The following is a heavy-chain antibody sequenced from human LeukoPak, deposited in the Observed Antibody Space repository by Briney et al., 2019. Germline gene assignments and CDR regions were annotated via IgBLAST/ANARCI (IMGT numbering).Heavy chain of an antibody. CDR3: AKTADSSGYSAYYYYYMDV. J-gene: IGHJ6*03. Sequence: PGGSLRLSCAASGFTFSSYGMHWVRQAPGKGLEWVAFIRYDGSNKYYADSVKGRFTISRDNSKNTLYLQMNSLRAEDTAVYYCAKTADSSGYSAYYYYYMDVWGKGTTVTVSS. CDR1: GFTFSSYG. D-gene: IGHD3-22*01. CDR2: IRYDGSNK. V-gene: IGHV3-30*02.